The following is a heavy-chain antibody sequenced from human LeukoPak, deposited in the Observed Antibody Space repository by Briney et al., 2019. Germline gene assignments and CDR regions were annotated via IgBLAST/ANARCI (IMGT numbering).Heavy chain of an antibody. D-gene: IGHD3-3*01. V-gene: IGHV3-7*01. Sequence: GGSLRLSCAASGFTLRNYWMSWVRGAPGEGLEWVANIKQDGSETYSVDSVRGRFTISRDNAKKSLYLQMNSLRAGDTAVYYCARDFWGAYRVDYFDYWGQGTLVTVCS. J-gene: IGHJ4*02. CDR1: GFTLRNYW. CDR3: ARDFWGAYRVDYFDY. CDR2: IKQDGSET.